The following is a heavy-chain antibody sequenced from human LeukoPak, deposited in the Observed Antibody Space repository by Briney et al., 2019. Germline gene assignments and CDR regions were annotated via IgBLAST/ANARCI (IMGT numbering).Heavy chain of an antibody. D-gene: IGHD3-10*01. V-gene: IGHV3-23*01. CDR2: IGPSGGST. CDR3: AKGAWFGEYWYFDL. Sequence: GGSLRLSCVPSGFTFSSYAMTWVRQAPGKGLEWVSTIGPSGGSTYYAASVKGRFTISRDNSKNNLYLQMNSLRAEDTAVYYCAKGAWFGEYWYFDLWGRGTLVTVSS. CDR1: GFTFSSYA. J-gene: IGHJ2*01.